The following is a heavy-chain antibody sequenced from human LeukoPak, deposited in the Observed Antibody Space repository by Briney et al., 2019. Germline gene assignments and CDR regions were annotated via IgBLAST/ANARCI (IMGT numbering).Heavy chain of an antibody. Sequence: PSETLSLTCAVYGGSFSGYYWSWIRQPAGKGLEWIGRIYTSGSTNYNPSLKSRVTMSVDTSKNQFSLKLSSVTAADTAVYYCARAPGYDFWSGCYYFDYWGQGTLVTVSS. J-gene: IGHJ4*02. D-gene: IGHD3-3*01. CDR1: GGSFSGYY. V-gene: IGHV4-59*10. CDR3: ARAPGYDFWSGCYYFDY. CDR2: IYTSGST.